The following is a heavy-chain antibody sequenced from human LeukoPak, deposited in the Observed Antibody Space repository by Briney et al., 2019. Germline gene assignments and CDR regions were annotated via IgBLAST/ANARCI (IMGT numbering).Heavy chain of an antibody. CDR2: IHASGPT. V-gene: IGHV4-4*09. CDR1: GGSISTYY. Sequence: PSETLSLTCTVSGGSISTYYWSWIRRPPGKGLEWIAYIHASGPTNYNPSLKSRITISVDTSKNRFSLKLSSVTAADTAVYYCARHDAGKAARPFDNWGQGTLVTVSS. D-gene: IGHD6-6*01. CDR3: ARHDAGKAARPFDN. J-gene: IGHJ4*02.